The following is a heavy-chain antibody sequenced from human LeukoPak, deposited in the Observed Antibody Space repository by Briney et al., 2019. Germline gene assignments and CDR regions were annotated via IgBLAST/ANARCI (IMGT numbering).Heavy chain of an antibody. Sequence: GGSLRLSCAASGFTFSTYPMSWVRQAPGKGLEWVSGITDNGGGTYYADSVRGRFTISRDNSKNTLYLQMNSLRAEDTAVYLCARELWFGASPLDYWGRGTLVTVSS. D-gene: IGHD3-10*01. CDR2: ITDNGGGT. V-gene: IGHV3-23*01. J-gene: IGHJ4*02. CDR1: GFTFSTYP. CDR3: ARELWFGASPLDY.